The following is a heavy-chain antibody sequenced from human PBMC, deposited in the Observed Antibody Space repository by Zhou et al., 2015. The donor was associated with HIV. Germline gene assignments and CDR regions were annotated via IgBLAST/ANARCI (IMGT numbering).Heavy chain of an antibody. CDR1: GGTFSSYA. Sequence: QVQLVQSGAEVKKPGSSVKVSCKASGGTFSSYAISWVRQAPGQGLEWMGGIIPIFGTANYAQKFQGRVTITADESTSTAYMELSSLRSEDTAVYYCARASNYYDSSGYWYFDLWGRGTLVTVSS. V-gene: IGHV1-69*01. J-gene: IGHJ2*01. D-gene: IGHD3-22*01. CDR3: ARASNYYDSSGYWYFDL. CDR2: IIPIFGTA.